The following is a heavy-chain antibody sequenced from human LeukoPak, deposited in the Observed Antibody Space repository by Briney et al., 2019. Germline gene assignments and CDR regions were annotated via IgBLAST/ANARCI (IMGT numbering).Heavy chain of an antibody. Sequence: SETLSLTCTVSGGSISSYYWSWIRQPGGKGLEWIGRFYISGSTNYNPSLKSRVTMSVDTSKNQFSLRLNSVTAADTAVYYCARDFLLQSEGLFDYWGQGTLVTVSS. D-gene: IGHD4-11*01. V-gene: IGHV4-4*07. CDR2: FYISGST. CDR3: ARDFLLQSEGLFDY. J-gene: IGHJ4*02. CDR1: GGSISSYY.